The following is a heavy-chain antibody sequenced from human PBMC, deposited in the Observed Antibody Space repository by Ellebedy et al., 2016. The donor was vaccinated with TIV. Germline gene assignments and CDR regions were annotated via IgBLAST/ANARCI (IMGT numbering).Heavy chain of an antibody. J-gene: IGHJ3*02. Sequence: MPGGSLRLSCAASGFVFSSYTMNWVRQPPGKGLEWIGEIYHSGNTNYNSSLKSRVTISLDKSESQFSLKLSSVTAADTAVYYCARGLVPGYSGAFDIWGQGTMVTVSS. V-gene: IGHV4-4*02. CDR2: IYHSGNT. D-gene: IGHD5-12*01. CDR1: GFVFSSYTM. CDR3: ARGLVPGYSGAFDI.